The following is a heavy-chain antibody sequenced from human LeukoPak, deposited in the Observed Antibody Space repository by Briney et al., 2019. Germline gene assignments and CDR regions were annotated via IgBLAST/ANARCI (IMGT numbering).Heavy chain of an antibody. D-gene: IGHD3-10*01. J-gene: IGHJ4*02. CDR3: ATPYYYGSGSYYNGDY. CDR1: GYSISSGYY. V-gene: IGHV4-38-2*02. CDR2: IYHGGRT. Sequence: SETLSLTCTVSGYSISSGYYWGWIRQPPGKGLEWIWSIYHGGRTYYNPSLKSRVTISVDTSKNQFSLKLSSVTAADTAVYYCATPYYYGSGSYYNGDYWGQGTLVTVSS.